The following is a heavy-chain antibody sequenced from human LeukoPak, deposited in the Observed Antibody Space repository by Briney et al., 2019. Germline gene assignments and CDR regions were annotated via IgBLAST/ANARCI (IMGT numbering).Heavy chain of an antibody. CDR1: GFTVSSKY. J-gene: IGHJ4*02. V-gene: IGHV3-53*01. CDR2: IYSGGNT. CDR3: ARRAGEYSHPYDY. Sequence: PGGSLRLSCAASGFTVSSKYMSWVRQAPGKGLEWVSFIYSGGNTHYSDSVKGRFTISRDNSKNTLYLQMNSLRAEDTAVYYCARRAGEYSHPYDYWGQGTLVTVSS. D-gene: IGHD2/OR15-2a*01.